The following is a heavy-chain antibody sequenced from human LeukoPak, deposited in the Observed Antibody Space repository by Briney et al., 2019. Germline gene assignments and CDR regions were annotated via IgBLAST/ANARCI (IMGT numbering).Heavy chain of an antibody. J-gene: IGHJ4*02. CDR2: ISSGGNTI. Sequence: GGSLRLSCAASGFAFSSYEMNWVRQAPGKGLEWVSYISSGGNTIYYADSVKGRFTISRDNAKNSLYLQMNSLRAEDTAVYYCAREGTAMVSFDYWGQGTLVTVSS. V-gene: IGHV3-48*03. D-gene: IGHD5-18*01. CDR1: GFAFSSYE. CDR3: AREGTAMVSFDY.